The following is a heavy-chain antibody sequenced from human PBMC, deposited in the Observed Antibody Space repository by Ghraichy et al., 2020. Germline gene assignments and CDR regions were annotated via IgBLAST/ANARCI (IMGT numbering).Heavy chain of an antibody. Sequence: SETLSLTCTVSGGSISSYYWSWIRQPPGKGLEWIGYIYYSGSTNYNPSLKSRVTISVDTSKNQFSLKLSSVTAADTAVYYCARRVPSKSGSFAFDIWGQGTMVTVSS. V-gene: IGHV4-59*01. CDR3: ARRVPSKSGSFAFDI. CDR2: IYYSGST. CDR1: GGSISSYY. J-gene: IGHJ3*02. D-gene: IGHD3-3*01.